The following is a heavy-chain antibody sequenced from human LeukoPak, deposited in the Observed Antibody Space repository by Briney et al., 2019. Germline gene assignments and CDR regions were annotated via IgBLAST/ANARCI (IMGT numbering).Heavy chain of an antibody. Sequence: GGSLRLSCAASGFTFSSYWMHWVCQAPGKGLVWVSRINSDGSSTSYADSVKGRFTISRDNAKNTLYLQMNSLRAEDTAVYYCARGNYGDSNWFDPWGQGTLVTVSS. J-gene: IGHJ5*02. D-gene: IGHD4-17*01. CDR3: ARGNYGDSNWFDP. CDR1: GFTFSSYW. V-gene: IGHV3-74*01. CDR2: INSDGSST.